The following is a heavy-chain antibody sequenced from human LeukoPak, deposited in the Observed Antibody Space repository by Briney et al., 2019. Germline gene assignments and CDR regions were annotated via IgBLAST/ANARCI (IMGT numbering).Heavy chain of an antibody. D-gene: IGHD3-22*01. CDR2: ISGSGGST. V-gene: IGHV3-23*01. CDR1: GFTFSDYY. Sequence: GGSLRLSCAASGFTFSDYYMSWIRQAPGKGLEWVSAISGSGGSTYYADSVKGRFTISRDNSKNTLYLQMNSLRAEDTAVYYCAKEPPRITMIVVVGSWGQGTLVTVSS. CDR3: AKEPPRITMIVVVGS. J-gene: IGHJ4*02.